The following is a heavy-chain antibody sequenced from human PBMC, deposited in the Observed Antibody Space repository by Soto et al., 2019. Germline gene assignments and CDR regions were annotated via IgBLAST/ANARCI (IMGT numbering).Heavy chain of an antibody. CDR2: IYYSGST. CDR1: GGSISSGGYY. V-gene: IGHV4-31*03. CDR3: ARDRRLVGARAYGMDV. J-gene: IGHJ6*02. D-gene: IGHD1-26*01. Sequence: PSETLSLTCTVSGGSISSGGYYWSWIRQHPGKGLEWIGYIYYSGSTYYNPSLKSRVTISVDTSKNQFSLKLSSVTAADTAVYYCARDRRLVGARAYGMDVWGQGTTVTSP.